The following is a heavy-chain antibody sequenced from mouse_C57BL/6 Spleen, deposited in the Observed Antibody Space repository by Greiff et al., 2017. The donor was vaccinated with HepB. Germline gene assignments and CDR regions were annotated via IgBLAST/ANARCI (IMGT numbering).Heavy chain of an antibody. Sequence: QVQLQQPGAELVKPGASVKMSCKASGYTFTSYWITWVKQRPGQGLEWIGDIYPGSGSTNYNEKFKSKATLTVDKPSSTAYMQLSSLTSEDAAVYYCARSSNNWYFDVWGTGTTVTVSS. J-gene: IGHJ1*03. CDR2: IYPGSGST. D-gene: IGHD2-5*01. V-gene: IGHV1-55*01. CDR1: GYTFTSYW. CDR3: ARSSNNWYFDV.